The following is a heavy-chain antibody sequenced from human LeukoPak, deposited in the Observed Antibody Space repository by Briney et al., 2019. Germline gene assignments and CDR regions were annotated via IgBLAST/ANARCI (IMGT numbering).Heavy chain of an antibody. CDR2: IIPIFGTA. V-gene: IGHV1-69*06. CDR1: GGTFSSYA. J-gene: IGHJ4*02. D-gene: IGHD2-15*01. Sequence: SVKVSCKASGGTFSSYAISWVRQAPGQGLEWMGGIIPIFGTANYAQKFQGRVTITADKSTSTAYMELSSLRSEDTAVYYCASGGYCSGGSCYPGHFDYWGQGTLVTVSS. CDR3: ASGGYCSGGSCYPGHFDY.